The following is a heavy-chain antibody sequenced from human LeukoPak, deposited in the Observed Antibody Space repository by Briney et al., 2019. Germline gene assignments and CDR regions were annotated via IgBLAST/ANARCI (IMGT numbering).Heavy chain of an antibody. CDR1: GFTFSSYW. J-gene: IGHJ4*02. CDR2: IKQDGSEK. CDR3: ARGGSGWYKLDY. D-gene: IGHD6-19*01. Sequence: PGRSLRLSCATSGFTFSSYWMSWVRPAPGKGLEWVANIKQDGSEKYYVDSVKGRFTISRDNAKNSLYLQMNSPTAEDRAVYYCARGGSGWYKLDYWGQGTLVTVSS. V-gene: IGHV3-7*03.